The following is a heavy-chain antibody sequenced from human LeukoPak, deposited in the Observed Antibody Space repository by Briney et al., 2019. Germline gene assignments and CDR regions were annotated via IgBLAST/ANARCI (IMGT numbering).Heavy chain of an antibody. V-gene: IGHV3-23*01. D-gene: IGHD1-14*01. Sequence: PGGSLRLSCAATGFTFSSYAMSWVRQAPGKGLEWVSAISGSGGSTYYADSVKGRFTISRDNSKNTLYLQMNSLRGEDTAVYYCAKLGTTSVTTGYWGREPWSPSPQ. CDR2: ISGSGGST. J-gene: IGHJ4*02. CDR3: AKLGTTSVTTGY. CDR1: GFTFSSYA.